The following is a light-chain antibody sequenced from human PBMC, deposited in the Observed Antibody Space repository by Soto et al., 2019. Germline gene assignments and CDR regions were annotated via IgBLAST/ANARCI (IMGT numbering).Light chain of an antibody. CDR1: QVITNY. Sequence: DIQLTQSASSLSASVGDRVTITCQASQVITNYLNWYQQKPGKAPKLLIYDISTLEIGVPSRFSGSGSGTDFTFTISGLQPEDIATYFCQQSANLPYTSRQGTKVDIK. J-gene: IGKJ2*01. V-gene: IGKV1-33*01. CDR2: DIS. CDR3: QQSANLPYT.